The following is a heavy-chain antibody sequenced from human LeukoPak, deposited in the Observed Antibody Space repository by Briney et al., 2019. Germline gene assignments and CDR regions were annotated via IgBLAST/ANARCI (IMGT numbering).Heavy chain of an antibody. CDR3: ARNANGYSSGWYVVDY. CDR1: GGSISSYY. J-gene: IGHJ4*02. V-gene: IGHV4-59*01. CDR2: IYYSGST. D-gene: IGHD6-19*01. Sequence: SETLSLTCTVSGGSISSYYWSWIRQPPGKGLEWIGYIYYSGSTNYNPSLKSRVTISVDTSKNQFSLKLSSVTAADTAVYYCARNANGYSSGWYVVDYWGQGTLVAVSS.